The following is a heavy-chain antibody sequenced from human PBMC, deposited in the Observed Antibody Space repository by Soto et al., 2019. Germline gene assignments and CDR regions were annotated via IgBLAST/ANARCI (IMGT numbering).Heavy chain of an antibody. J-gene: IGHJ4*02. Sequence: PGGSLRLSCAASGFTFSSYEMNWVRQAPGKGLEWVSYISSSGSTIYYADSVKGRFTISRDPSNNTLYLQMSSLRDDDTAVYYCAKWTSYYYDASGYYDYWGQGTL. V-gene: IGHV3-48*03. CDR2: ISSSGSTI. CDR3: AKWTSYYYDASGYYDY. CDR1: GFTFSSYE. D-gene: IGHD3-22*01.